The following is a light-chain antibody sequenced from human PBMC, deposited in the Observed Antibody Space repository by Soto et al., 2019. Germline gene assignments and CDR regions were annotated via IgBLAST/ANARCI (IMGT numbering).Light chain of an antibody. J-gene: IGLJ1*01. CDR3: SSYTSSSSYV. CDR2: EVY. Sequence: QSALTQPASVSGSPGQSITMSCTGTSSDVGAYDYVSWYQQHPGEAPKLIIYEVYNRPAGISSRFSGSKTGNTASLTISGLQAEDEADYYCSSYTSSSSYVFGTGTKLTVL. CDR1: SSDVGAYDY. V-gene: IGLV2-14*01.